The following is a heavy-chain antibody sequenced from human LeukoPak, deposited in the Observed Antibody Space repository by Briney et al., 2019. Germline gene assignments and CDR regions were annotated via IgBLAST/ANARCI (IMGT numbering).Heavy chain of an antibody. J-gene: IGHJ4*02. CDR3: EGSGHVRQWLVDY. CDR2: ISAYNGNT. CDR1: GDTFTSYG. V-gene: IGHV1-18*04. Sequence: ASVKLSCKASGDTFTSYGISWVRQAPGQGPEWMGWISAYNGNTNYAQKLQGRVTMTTDTSTSTAYMELRSLRSDDTAVYYCEGSGHVRQWLVDYWGQGTLVTVSS. D-gene: IGHD6-19*01.